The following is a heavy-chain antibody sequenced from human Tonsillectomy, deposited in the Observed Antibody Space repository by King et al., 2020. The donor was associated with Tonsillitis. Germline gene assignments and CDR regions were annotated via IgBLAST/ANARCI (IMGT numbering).Heavy chain of an antibody. D-gene: IGHD1-26*01. CDR3: ARVPFDHWGLLPWYFDL. CDR2: IYYSGST. CDR1: GASISSGGYY. Sequence: QVQLQESGPGLVKPSQTLSLTCSVSGASISSGGYYWSWIRQHPGKGLEWIGYIYYSGSTYYNSSLKSRVTISVDTSKNHFSLKLSSVTAADTAVYYCARVPFDHWGLLPWYFDLWGRGTLVTVSS. J-gene: IGHJ2*01. V-gene: IGHV4-31*03.